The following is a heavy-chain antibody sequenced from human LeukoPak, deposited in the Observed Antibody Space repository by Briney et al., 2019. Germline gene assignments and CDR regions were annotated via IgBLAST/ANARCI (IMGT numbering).Heavy chain of an antibody. Sequence: ASAKVSCKAAGGTFNIYAFSWVRQAPGQGLEWMGRILPFVDITNYAQRFQGRLTITADKATSTASMELSSLNFEDTAFYYCARCKMRPSAREYFDSWGQGTLVTVSS. V-gene: IGHV1-69*04. D-gene: IGHD1-26*01. CDR2: ILPFVDIT. CDR3: ARCKMRPSAREYFDS. CDR1: GGTFNIYA. J-gene: IGHJ4*02.